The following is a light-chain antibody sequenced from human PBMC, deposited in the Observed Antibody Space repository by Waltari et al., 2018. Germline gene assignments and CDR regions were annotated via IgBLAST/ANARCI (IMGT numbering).Light chain of an antibody. Sequence: SYVLTQPPSVSVAPGETARITCGGDNIGSSSMHWYQQKPRQAPVLVSFYDNDRPSGIPARFSGSNSGNTATLTITSVEAGDEARYYCQVWHPDIDPGVFGTGTEVTVL. V-gene: IGLV3-21*04. CDR3: QVWHPDIDPGV. CDR2: YDN. J-gene: IGLJ1*01. CDR1: NIGSSS.